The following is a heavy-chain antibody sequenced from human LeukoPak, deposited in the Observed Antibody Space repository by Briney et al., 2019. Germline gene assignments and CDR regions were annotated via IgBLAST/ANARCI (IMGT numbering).Heavy chain of an antibody. CDR1: GFTFSSYS. V-gene: IGHV3-21*01. CDR3: ARDDYSNGRSIDY. CDR2: ISSSSSYM. D-gene: IGHD4-11*01. Sequence: GGSLRLSCAASGFTFSSYSMNWVRQAPGKGLEWVSSISSSSSYMYYADSVKGRFTISRDNAKYSLYLQMNSLRAEDTAVYYCARDDYSNGRSIDYWGQGTLVTVSS. J-gene: IGHJ4*02.